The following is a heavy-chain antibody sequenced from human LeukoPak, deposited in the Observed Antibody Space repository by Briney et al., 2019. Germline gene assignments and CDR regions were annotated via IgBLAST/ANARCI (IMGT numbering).Heavy chain of an antibody. CDR2: IRYDGSNK. J-gene: IGHJ4*02. V-gene: IGHV3-30*02. D-gene: IGHD2-2*02. CDR1: GFTFSSYG. CDR3: AKEIVVVPAAIWVGFDY. Sequence: GGSLRLSCAASGFTFSSYGMHWVRQAPGKGLEWVAFIRYDGSNKYYADSVKGRFTISRDSSKNTLYLQMNSLRAEDTAVYYCAKEIVVVPAAIWVGFDYWGQGPWSPSPQ.